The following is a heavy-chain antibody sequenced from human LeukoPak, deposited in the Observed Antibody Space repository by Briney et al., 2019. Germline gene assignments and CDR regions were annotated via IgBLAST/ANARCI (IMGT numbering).Heavy chain of an antibody. V-gene: IGHV1-46*01. J-gene: IGHJ5*02. CDR3: ARDGYSYAPLLHWFDP. CDR1: GYTFTGYY. D-gene: IGHD5-18*01. Sequence: ASVKVSCKASGYTFTGYYMHWVRQAPGQGLEWMGIINPSGGSTSYAQKFQGRVTMTRDTSTSTVYMELSSLRSEDTAVYYCARDGYSYAPLLHWFDPWGQGTLVTVSS. CDR2: INPSGGST.